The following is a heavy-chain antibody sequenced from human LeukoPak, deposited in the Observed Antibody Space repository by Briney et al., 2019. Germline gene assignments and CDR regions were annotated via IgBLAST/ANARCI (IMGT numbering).Heavy chain of an antibody. D-gene: IGHD2-2*01. CDR1: GFTVSSDY. V-gene: IGHV3-66*02. CDR3: ARWGIYCSSIDCSRAEYSQH. J-gene: IGHJ1*01. Sequence: PGGSLRLSCAASGFTVSSDYMTWVRQAPGKGLEWVSVIYRGGDTNYADSVKGRFTISRDNPKNTVYLQMNSLRTEDTAVYYCARWGIYCSSIDCSRAEYSQHWGQGTLVTVSS. CDR2: IYRGGDT.